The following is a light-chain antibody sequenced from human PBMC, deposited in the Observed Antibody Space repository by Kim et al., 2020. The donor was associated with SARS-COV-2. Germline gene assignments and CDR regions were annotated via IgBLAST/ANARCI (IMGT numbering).Light chain of an antibody. Sequence: SVANGKTSLITCGVNNIENKGVHWCRQKPGLAPVLVILYDSDRPSGIPDRISGSKSGNTATLTINRVEAGDEADYFCQLWDVGHPVFGGGTQLTVL. V-gene: IGLV3-21*04. J-gene: IGLJ7*01. CDR1: NIENKG. CDR3: QLWDVGHPV. CDR2: YDS.